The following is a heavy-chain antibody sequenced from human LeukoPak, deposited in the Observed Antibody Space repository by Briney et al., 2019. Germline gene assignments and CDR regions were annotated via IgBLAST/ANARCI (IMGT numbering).Heavy chain of an antibody. CDR3: SSHTAPRTFVY. CDR1: GFIFGDYA. V-gene: IGHV3-49*03. J-gene: IGHJ4*02. Sequence: GGSLRLSCTASGFIFGDYAMSWFRQAPGKGLEWVGFIRSKAYGGTTDYAASVKGRFTISRDDSKSIAYLQLNSLKTEDTAVYYCSSHTAPRTFVYWGQGTLVTVSS. CDR2: IRSKAYGGTT. D-gene: IGHD1-14*01.